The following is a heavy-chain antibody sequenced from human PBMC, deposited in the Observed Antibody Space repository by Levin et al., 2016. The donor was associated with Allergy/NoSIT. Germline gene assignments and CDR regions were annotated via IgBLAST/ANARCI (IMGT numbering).Heavy chain of an antibody. CDR1: GFTFSSNW. Sequence: GGSLRLSCAASGFTFSSNWMHWVRQAPGKGLVWVSRVNSDGSSTTYADSVKGRFTISRDNAKNTLYLQMNSLRPEDTAFYYCVKGARNWNDAHFDYWGQGALVTVSS. CDR3: VKGARNWNDAHFDY. J-gene: IGHJ4*02. D-gene: IGHD1-1*01. V-gene: IGHV3-74*01. CDR2: VNSDGSST.